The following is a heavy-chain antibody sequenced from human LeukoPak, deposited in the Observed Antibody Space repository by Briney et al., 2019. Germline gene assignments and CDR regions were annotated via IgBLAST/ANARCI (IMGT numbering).Heavy chain of an antibody. J-gene: IGHJ5*02. CDR2: IYYSGST. CDR1: GGSISSYY. D-gene: IGHD6-19*01. CDR3: ATYSSGWHGGFDP. Sequence: PSETLSLTCTVSGGSISSYYWSWIRQPPGKGLEWIGYIYYSGSTNYNPSLKSRVTISVDTSKNQFSLKLSSVTAADTAVYYCATYSSGWHGGFDPRGQGTLVTVSS. V-gene: IGHV4-59*01.